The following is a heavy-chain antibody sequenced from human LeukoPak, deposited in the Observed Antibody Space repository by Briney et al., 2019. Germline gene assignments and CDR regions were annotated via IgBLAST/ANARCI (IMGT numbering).Heavy chain of an antibody. D-gene: IGHD3-10*01. CDR1: GGTFSSYA. V-gene: IGHV1-69*13. CDR3: ARSPYGSGSLNWFDP. Sequence: SVKVSCKASGGTFSSYAISWVRQAPGQGLEWMGGIIPIFGTANYAQKFQGRVTITADESTSTAYMELSSLRSEDTAVYYCARSPYGSGSLNWFDPWGQGTLVTVSS. CDR2: IIPIFGTA. J-gene: IGHJ5*02.